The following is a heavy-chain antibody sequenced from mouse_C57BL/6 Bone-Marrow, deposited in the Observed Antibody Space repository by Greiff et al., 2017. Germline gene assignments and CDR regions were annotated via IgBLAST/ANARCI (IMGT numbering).Heavy chain of an antibody. CDR1: GYSFTSYY. CDR3: ERIICWFAY. Sequence: QVQLQQSGPELVKPGASVKISCKASGYSFTSYYIHWVKQRPGQGLEWIGWIYPGSGNTKYNEKFKGKATLTADTSSSTAYMQLSSLTSEDSAVYYCERIICWFAYWGQGTLVTVSA. J-gene: IGHJ3*01. CDR2: IYPGSGNT. V-gene: IGHV1-66*01.